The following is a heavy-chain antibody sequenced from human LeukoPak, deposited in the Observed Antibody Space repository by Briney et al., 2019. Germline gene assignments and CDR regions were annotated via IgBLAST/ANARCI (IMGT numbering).Heavy chain of an antibody. D-gene: IGHD6-13*01. V-gene: IGHV1-2*02. CDR2: INPNSGGT. J-gene: IGHJ5*02. Sequence: ASVKVSCKASGYTFTGYYMHWVRQAPGQGLEWMGWINPNSGGTNYAQKFQGRVTMTRDTSISTAYMELSRLRSDDTALYYCAKGSSSSQTPNWFDPWGQGTLVTVSS. CDR3: AKGSSSSQTPNWFDP. CDR1: GYTFTGYY.